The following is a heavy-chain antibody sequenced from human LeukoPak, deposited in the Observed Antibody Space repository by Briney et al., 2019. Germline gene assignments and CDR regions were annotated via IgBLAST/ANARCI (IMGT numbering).Heavy chain of an antibody. Sequence: GGSLRLSCAASGLTFNNFAVNWVRQAPGKGLEWVANIKQDGSEKSYVDSVKGRFTISRDNAKNSLDLQMNSLRAEDTAVYYCTKPSRIGYFDSSAHWGQGTLVTVSS. J-gene: IGHJ4*02. CDR2: IKQDGSEK. V-gene: IGHV3-7*01. CDR1: GLTFNNFA. CDR3: TKPSRIGYFDSSAH. D-gene: IGHD3-22*01.